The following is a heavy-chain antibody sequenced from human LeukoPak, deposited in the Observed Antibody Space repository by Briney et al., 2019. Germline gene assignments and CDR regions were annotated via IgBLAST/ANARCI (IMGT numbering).Heavy chain of an antibody. CDR2: INHSGST. CDR3: ARGYDSSGPYYYYYYYMDV. J-gene: IGHJ6*03. V-gene: IGHV4-34*01. Sequence: PSETLSLTCAVYGGSFSGYYWSWIRQPPGKGLEWIGEINHSGSTNYNPSLKSRVTISVDTSKNQFSLKLSSVTAADTAVYYCARGYDSSGPYYYYYYYMDVWGKGTTVTVS. D-gene: IGHD3-22*01. CDR1: GGSFSGYY.